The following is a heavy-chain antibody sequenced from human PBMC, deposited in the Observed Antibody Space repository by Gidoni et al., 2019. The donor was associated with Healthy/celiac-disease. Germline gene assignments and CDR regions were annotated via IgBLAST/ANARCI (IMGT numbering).Heavy chain of an antibody. CDR2: IRSKAYGGTT. D-gene: IGHD5-12*01. V-gene: IGHV3-49*05. CDR1: GFTFGVYA. J-gene: IGHJ4*02. Sequence: EVQLVESGGGLVKPGRSLRLSCTASGFTFGVYAMSWFRQVPGKGLEWVGFIRSKAYGGTTEYAASVKGRFTISRDDSKSIAYLQMNSLKTEDTAVYYCTREASDIVATAFDYWGQGTLVTVSS. CDR3: TREASDIVATAFDY.